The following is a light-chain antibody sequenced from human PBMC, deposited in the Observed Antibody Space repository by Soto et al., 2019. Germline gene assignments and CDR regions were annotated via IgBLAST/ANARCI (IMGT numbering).Light chain of an antibody. V-gene: IGKV3-15*01. J-gene: IGKJ1*01. Sequence: EIVMTQSPATLYLSPGERATLSSRASQSVSSDLAWYQHLPGQAPRLLLFGASTRATGIPARFSGSGSGTELTLTISSLQSEDFAVYYCLHYNKWPRWTFGQGTKVDIK. CDR2: GAS. CDR1: QSVSSD. CDR3: LHYNKWPRWT.